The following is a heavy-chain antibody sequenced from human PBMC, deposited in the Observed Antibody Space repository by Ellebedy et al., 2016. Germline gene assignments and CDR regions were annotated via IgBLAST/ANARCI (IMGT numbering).Heavy chain of an antibody. CDR1: GGSISSSSYY. J-gene: IGHJ5*02. Sequence: GSLRLSCTVSGGSISSSSYYWGWIRQPPGKGLEWIGSIYYSGSTYYNPSLKSRVTISVDTSKNQFSLKLSSVTAADTAVYYCARHNPPYGSGSYYTPYNWFDPWGQGTLVTVSS. CDR3: ARHNPPYGSGSYYTPYNWFDP. V-gene: IGHV4-39*01. CDR2: IYYSGST. D-gene: IGHD3-10*01.